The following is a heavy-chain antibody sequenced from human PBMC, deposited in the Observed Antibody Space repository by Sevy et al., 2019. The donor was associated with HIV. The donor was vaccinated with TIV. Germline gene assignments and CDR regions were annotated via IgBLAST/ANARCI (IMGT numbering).Heavy chain of an antibody. D-gene: IGHD3-16*01. Sequence: GGSLRLSCAASGFTLSSYDMHWVRQAPGKGLEWVAVIWNDGSNKYYADSVKGRFTISRDNSKNTLYLQMNSLRAEDTAVYYCARGPLSGDGGDYWGQGSLVTVSS. J-gene: IGHJ4*02. CDR2: IWNDGSNK. CDR3: ARGPLSGDGGDY. CDR1: GFTLSSYD. V-gene: IGHV3-33*01.